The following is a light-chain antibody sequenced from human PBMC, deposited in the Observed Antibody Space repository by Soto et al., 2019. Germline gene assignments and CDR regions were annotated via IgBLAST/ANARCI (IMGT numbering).Light chain of an antibody. Sequence: EIELTQSPGTLSLSPGERATLSCRASQSVSSNYLAWYQRKPGQAPRLLIYGASSRATGIPDRFSGSGSGTDFTLTISRLEPEDFAVYYCQQYGKSRFIFGPGTKVDIK. CDR2: GAS. CDR3: QQYGKSRFI. J-gene: IGKJ3*01. CDR1: QSVSSNY. V-gene: IGKV3-20*01.